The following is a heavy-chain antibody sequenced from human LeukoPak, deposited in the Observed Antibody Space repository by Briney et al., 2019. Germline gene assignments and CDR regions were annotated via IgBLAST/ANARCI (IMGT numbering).Heavy chain of an antibody. CDR1: GGSISSSNW. D-gene: IGHD3-10*01. Sequence: SETLSLTCAVSGGSISSSNWWSWVRQPPGKGLEWIGEIYPSGSTNYNPSLKSRVTISLDKSKNQFSLKLKSVTAADTAVYYRARVDRLLWFGDLLSVFYHDYYMDVWGKGTTVTVSS. CDR3: ARVDRLLWFGDLLSVFYHDYYMDV. V-gene: IGHV4-4*02. CDR2: IYPSGST. J-gene: IGHJ6*03.